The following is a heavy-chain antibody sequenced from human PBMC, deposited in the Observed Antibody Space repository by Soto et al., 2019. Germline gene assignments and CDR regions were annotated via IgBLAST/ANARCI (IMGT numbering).Heavy chain of an antibody. Sequence: QITLKESGPTLVKPTQTLTLTCTFSGFSLTTSGVGVGWIRQPPGKALEWLALIYWDDDKRYSPSLKRRLTITMDTAKNQVVLTMTNMHAADAATYFCAHTTTTATWWFGPWGQGTLVTVSS. CDR2: IYWDDDK. CDR1: GFSLTTSGVG. V-gene: IGHV2-5*02. D-gene: IGHD1-1*01. J-gene: IGHJ5*02. CDR3: AHTTTTATWWFGP.